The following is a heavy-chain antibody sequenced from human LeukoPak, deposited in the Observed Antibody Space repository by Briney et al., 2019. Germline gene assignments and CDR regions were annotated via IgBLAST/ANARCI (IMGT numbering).Heavy chain of an antibody. CDR3: ARDISSSWPDFFDY. Sequence: GGSLRLSCAASGFTFSSYSMNWVRQAPGKGLEWVSYISSSSSTIYYADSVKGRFTISRDNAKNSLYLQMNSLRAEDTAVYYCARDISSSWPDFFDYWGQGTLVTVSS. D-gene: IGHD6-13*01. J-gene: IGHJ4*02. V-gene: IGHV3-48*04. CDR2: ISSSSSTI. CDR1: GFTFSSYS.